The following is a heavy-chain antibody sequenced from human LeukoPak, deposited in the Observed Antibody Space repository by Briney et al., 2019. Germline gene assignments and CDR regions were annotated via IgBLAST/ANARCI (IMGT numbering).Heavy chain of an antibody. D-gene: IGHD3-16*01. CDR1: GFTFSSRDW. J-gene: IGHJ5*02. CDR2: IKPDGSQK. V-gene: IGHV3-7*01. CDR3: VRQMIRFWFDP. Sequence: PGGSLRLSCVASGFTFSSRDWMTWVRQAPGKGLEWVADIKPDGSQKYSADSVKGRFTISRDNARNSLFLQMSSLRAEDTAVYYCVRQMIRFWFDPWGQGTLVTVSS.